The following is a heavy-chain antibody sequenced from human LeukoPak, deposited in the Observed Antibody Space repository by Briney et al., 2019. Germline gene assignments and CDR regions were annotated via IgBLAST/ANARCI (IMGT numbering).Heavy chain of an antibody. CDR3: ARGVAVAGTVTRDAFDI. D-gene: IGHD6-19*01. CDR1: GYTLTELS. CDR2: FDPEDGET. V-gene: IGHV1-24*01. J-gene: IGHJ3*02. Sequence: ASVKVSCKVSGYTLTELSMHWVRQAPGKGLEWMGGFDPEDGETIYAQKFQGRVTMTRDTSVSTAYMELSSLRSDDTAVYFCARGVAVAGTVTRDAFDIWGQGTMVTVSS.